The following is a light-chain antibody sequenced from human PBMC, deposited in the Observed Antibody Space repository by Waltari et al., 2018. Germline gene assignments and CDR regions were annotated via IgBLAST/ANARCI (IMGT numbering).Light chain of an antibody. CDR1: PSINNN. J-gene: IGKJ3*01. CDR2: GAS. Sequence: EVVLTQSPGTVSVSPGERATLSCRASPSINNNLAWFQQKPGQAPRLLVYGASTRATGIPARFSGSGSGTEFTLTISSLQSEDFAVYYCQQYDKWLLFTFGPGTKVDFK. V-gene: IGKV3D-15*01. CDR3: QQYDKWLLFT.